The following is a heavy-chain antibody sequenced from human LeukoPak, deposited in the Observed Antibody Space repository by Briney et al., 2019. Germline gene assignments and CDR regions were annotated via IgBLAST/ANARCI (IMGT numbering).Heavy chain of an antibody. V-gene: IGHV3-23*01. CDR2: ISGSDGST. Sequence: PGGSLRLSCAASGXTFSSYAMSWVRQAPGKGLEWVSTISGSDGSTYYADSVKGRFTISRDNSKNTMYLQMNSLRAEDTAVYYCAKRLVAGYCSGGSCYSEHYFDYWGQGTLVTVSS. CDR1: GXTFSSYA. J-gene: IGHJ4*02. D-gene: IGHD2-15*01. CDR3: AKRLVAGYCSGGSCYSEHYFDY.